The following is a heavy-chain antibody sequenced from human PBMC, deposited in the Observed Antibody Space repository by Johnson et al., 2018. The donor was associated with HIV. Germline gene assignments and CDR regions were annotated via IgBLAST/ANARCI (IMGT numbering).Heavy chain of an antibody. D-gene: IGHD1-26*01. Sequence: QVQLVESGGGVVQPGMSLRVSCAASGFTFSSYAMHWVRQAPGRGLELVAVMSYDGSNQYYADSVTGRFTISRDNSKNTLYLQMNSLRAEDTAVYYCARDRGWELLLGAFDIWGQGTMVTVSS. CDR3: ARDRGWELLLGAFDI. V-gene: IGHV3-30*04. CDR1: GFTFSSYA. J-gene: IGHJ3*02. CDR2: MSYDGSNQ.